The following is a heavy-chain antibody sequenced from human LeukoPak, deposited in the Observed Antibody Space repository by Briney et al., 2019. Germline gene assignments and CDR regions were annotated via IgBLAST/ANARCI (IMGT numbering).Heavy chain of an antibody. J-gene: IGHJ4*02. V-gene: IGHV3-30*18. CDR1: GFTFSSYG. CDR3: AKGGGIVGATTLDY. D-gene: IGHD1-26*01. Sequence: GGSLRLSCAASGFTFSSYGMHWVRQAPGKGLEWVAVISYDGSNKYYADSVKGRFTISRDNSKNTLYLQMNSLRAEDTAVYYCAKGGGIVGATTLDYWGQGTLVTVSS. CDR2: ISYDGSNK.